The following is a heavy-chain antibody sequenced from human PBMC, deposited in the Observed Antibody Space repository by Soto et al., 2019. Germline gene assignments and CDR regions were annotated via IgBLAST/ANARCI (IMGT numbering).Heavy chain of an antibody. D-gene: IGHD5-18*01. CDR2: ISYDGSNK. CDR3: AKDSYSYGSNFDY. J-gene: IGHJ4*02. V-gene: IGHV3-30*18. Sequence: GGSLRLSCAASGFTFSSYGMHWVRQAPGKGLEWVTVISYDGSNKYYADSVKGRFTISRDNSKNTLYLQMNSLRAEDTAVYYCAKDSYSYGSNFDYWGQGTLVTVSS. CDR1: GFTFSSYG.